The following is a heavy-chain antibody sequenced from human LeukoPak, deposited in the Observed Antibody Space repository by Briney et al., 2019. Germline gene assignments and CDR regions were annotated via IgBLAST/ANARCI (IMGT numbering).Heavy chain of an antibody. CDR3: ARDRGSGWYSWFDP. CDR1: GGSISSYY. CDR2: IYYSGST. D-gene: IGHD6-19*01. V-gene: IGHV4-59*01. Sequence: PSETLSLTCTVSGGSISSYYWSWIRQPPGKGLEWIGYIYYSGSTNYNPSLKSRVTISVDTSKNQFSLKLSSVTAADTAAYYCARDRGSGWYSWFDPWGQGTLVTVSS. J-gene: IGHJ5*02.